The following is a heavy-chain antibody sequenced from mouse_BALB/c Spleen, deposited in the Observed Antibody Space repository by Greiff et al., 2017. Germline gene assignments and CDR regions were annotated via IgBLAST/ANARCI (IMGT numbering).Heavy chain of an antibody. D-gene: IGHD2-14*01. Sequence: VQLKESGGDLVKPGGSLKLSCAASGFTFSSYGMSWVRQTPDKRLEWVATISSGGSYTYYPDSVKGRFTISRDNAKNTLYLQMSSLKSEDTAMYYCARQGAYYRYYFDYWGQGTTLTVSS. V-gene: IGHV5-6*01. CDR1: GFTFSSYG. CDR2: ISSGGSYT. CDR3: ARQGAYYRYYFDY. J-gene: IGHJ2*01.